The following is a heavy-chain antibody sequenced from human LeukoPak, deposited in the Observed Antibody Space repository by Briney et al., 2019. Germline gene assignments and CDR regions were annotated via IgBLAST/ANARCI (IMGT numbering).Heavy chain of an antibody. CDR3: ARDLIGGSGTPDAFDI. CDR1: GYTFTSYG. V-gene: IGHV1-18*01. D-gene: IGHD3-10*01. CDR2: ISAYNGNT. Sequence: ASVKVSCKASGYTFTSYGISWVRQAPGQGLEWMGWISAYNGNTNYAQKLQGRVTMTTDTSTSTAYMELRSLRSGDTAVYYCARDLIGGSGTPDAFDIWGQGTMVTVSS. J-gene: IGHJ3*02.